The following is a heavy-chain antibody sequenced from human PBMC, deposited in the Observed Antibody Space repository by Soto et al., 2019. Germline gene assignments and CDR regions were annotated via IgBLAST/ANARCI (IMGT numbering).Heavy chain of an antibody. V-gene: IGHV3-11*01. Sequence: QVQLVESGGGLAKPGGSLRLSCAASGFTFSHYFMTWIRQAPGKGLEWVSPISNSGSTTYYADSVKSRFTISRDNAKDSLSLQRNSLRAEDTAVYYCVREKYCSGGSCYSDYWGQGTLVTVSS. CDR2: ISNSGSTT. CDR3: VREKYCSGGSCYSDY. CDR1: GFTFSHYF. D-gene: IGHD2-15*01. J-gene: IGHJ4*02.